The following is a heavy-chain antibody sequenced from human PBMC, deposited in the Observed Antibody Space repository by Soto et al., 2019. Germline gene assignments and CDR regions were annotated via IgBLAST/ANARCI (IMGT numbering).Heavy chain of an antibody. V-gene: IGHV4-34*01. CDR2: INHSGST. Sequence: SETLSLTCAVYGGSFSGCYWSWIRQPPGKGLEWIGEINHSGSTNYNPSLKSRVTVSVDTSKNQFSLKLSSVTAADTAVYFCARVVGSSGDYFDYWGQGTLVTVSS. D-gene: IGHD3-10*01. CDR1: GGSFSGCY. J-gene: IGHJ4*02. CDR3: ARVVGSSGDYFDY.